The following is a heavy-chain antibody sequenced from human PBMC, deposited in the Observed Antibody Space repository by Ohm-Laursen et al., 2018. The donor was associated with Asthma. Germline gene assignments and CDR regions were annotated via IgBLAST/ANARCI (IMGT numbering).Heavy chain of an antibody. Sequence: SVKVSCKASGGTFSSYAISWVRQAPGQGLEWMGGIIPIFGTANYAQKFQGRVTITADESTSTAYMELSSLRSEDTAVYYCARGGYSGYEDDYFDYWGQGTLVTVSS. CDR3: ARGGYSGYEDDYFDY. J-gene: IGHJ4*02. CDR2: IIPIFGTA. D-gene: IGHD5-12*01. CDR1: GGTFSSYA. V-gene: IGHV1-69*13.